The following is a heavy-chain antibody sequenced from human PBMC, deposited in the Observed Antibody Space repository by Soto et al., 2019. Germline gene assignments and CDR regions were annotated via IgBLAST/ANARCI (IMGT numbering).Heavy chain of an antibody. CDR3: ARAGGAVAPRYFDL. CDR2: IIPIFGTA. V-gene: IGHV1-69*12. J-gene: IGHJ2*01. D-gene: IGHD6-19*01. CDR1: GGTFSSYA. Sequence: QVQLVQSGAEVKKPGSSVKVSCKASGGTFSSYAISWVRQAPGQGLEWMGGIIPIFGTANYAQKFQGRVTXXAXEXXSTAYMELSSLRSEDTAVYYCARAGGAVAPRYFDLWGRGTLVTVSS.